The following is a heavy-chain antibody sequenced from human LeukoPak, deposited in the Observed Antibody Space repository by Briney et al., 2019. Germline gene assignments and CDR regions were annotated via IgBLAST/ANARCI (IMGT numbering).Heavy chain of an antibody. D-gene: IGHD6-13*01. CDR3: ARSAAVVAAGSHFDY. CDR1: GYTFRSYA. Sequence: ASVKVSCKVSGYTFRSYAINWVRQAPGQGLEGMGWINTNTGNPTYAQGFTGRLVFSFDISVSTASLQINSLKSEDTAVYFCARSAAVVAAGSHFDYWGQGSLVTVSS. J-gene: IGHJ4*02. CDR2: INTNTGNP. V-gene: IGHV7-4-1*02.